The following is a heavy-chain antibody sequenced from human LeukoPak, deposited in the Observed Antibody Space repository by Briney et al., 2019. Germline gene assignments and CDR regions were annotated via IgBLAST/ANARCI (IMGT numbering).Heavy chain of an antibody. CDR1: GFTFSSYA. Sequence: GGSLRLSCAASGFTFSSYAMGWVRQAPGKGLEWVSAISGSGGSTYYADSVKGRFTISRDNSKNTLYLQMNSLRAEDTAVYYCAKDPTVTTSRYFDYWGQGTLVTVSS. CDR3: AKDPTVTTSRYFDY. V-gene: IGHV3-23*01. D-gene: IGHD4-17*01. CDR2: ISGSGGST. J-gene: IGHJ4*02.